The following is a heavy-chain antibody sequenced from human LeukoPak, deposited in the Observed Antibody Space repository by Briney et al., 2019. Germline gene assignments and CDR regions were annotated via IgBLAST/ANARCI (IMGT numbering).Heavy chain of an antibody. CDR1: GFTFSSYW. D-gene: IGHD3-9*01. CDR3: ARDLHYDILTGTDPGT. J-gene: IGHJ3*01. CDR2: IKQDGSEK. V-gene: IGHV3-7*01. Sequence: GGSLRLSCAASGFTFSSYWMSWVRQAPGKGLEWVANIKQDGSEKYYVDSVKGRFTISRDNAKNSLYLQMNSLRAEDTAVYYCARDLHYDILTGTDPGTWGQGTMVTVSS.